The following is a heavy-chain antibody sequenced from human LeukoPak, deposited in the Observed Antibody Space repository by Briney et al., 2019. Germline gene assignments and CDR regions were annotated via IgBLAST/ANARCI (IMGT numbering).Heavy chain of an antibody. V-gene: IGHV3-48*03. CDR2: ISSSGSTI. Sequence: PGGSLRLSCAASGFTFSSYEMNWVRQAPGKGLEWVSYISSSGSTIYYADSVKGRFTISRDNAKNSLYLQMNSLRAEDTAVYYCAGTSIQLWIFDYWGQGTLVTVSS. D-gene: IGHD5-18*01. CDR1: GFTFSSYE. J-gene: IGHJ4*02. CDR3: AGTSIQLWIFDY.